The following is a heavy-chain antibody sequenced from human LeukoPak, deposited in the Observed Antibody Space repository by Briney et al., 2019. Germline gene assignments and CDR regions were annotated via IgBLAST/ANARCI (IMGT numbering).Heavy chain of an antibody. D-gene: IGHD2-15*01. Sequence: LGESLKISCKGSGYSFTSHWIAWVRQMPGKGLEWMGLVYPDNSDTRYSPTFQGQVTFSADRSTATAYLLWSSLKASDTAMYYCARGYGSSSVVNWFDPWGQGTLVTDSS. J-gene: IGHJ5*02. V-gene: IGHV5-51*01. CDR2: VYPDNSDT. CDR3: ARGYGSSSVVNWFDP. CDR1: GYSFTSHW.